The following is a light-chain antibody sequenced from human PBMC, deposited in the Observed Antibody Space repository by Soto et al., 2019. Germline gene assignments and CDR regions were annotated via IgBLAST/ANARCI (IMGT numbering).Light chain of an antibody. CDR3: SSYAGSNNVL. J-gene: IGLJ2*01. Sequence: QSVLTQPPSASGSPGLSVTISCTGTSSDVGGYNYVSWYQHHPGKAPKLMIYVVNKRPSGVPDRFSGSKSGNTASLTVSGLQAEDEADYYCSSYAGSNNVLFGGGTKVTVL. CDR2: VVN. CDR1: SSDVGGYNY. V-gene: IGLV2-8*01.